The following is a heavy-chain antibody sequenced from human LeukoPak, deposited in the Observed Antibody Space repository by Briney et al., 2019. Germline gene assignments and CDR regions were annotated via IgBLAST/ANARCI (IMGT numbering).Heavy chain of an antibody. CDR3: ARAPYGANEVGFDP. D-gene: IGHD4-17*01. CDR1: GYTFTSYY. J-gene: IGHJ5*02. CDR2: MNPNSGNT. Sequence: GASVKVSCKASGYTFTSYYMHWVRQATGQGLEWMGWMNPNSGNTGYAQKFQGRVTITRNTSISTAYMELSSLRSGDTAVYYCARAPYGANEVGFDPWGQGTLVTVSS. V-gene: IGHV1-8*03.